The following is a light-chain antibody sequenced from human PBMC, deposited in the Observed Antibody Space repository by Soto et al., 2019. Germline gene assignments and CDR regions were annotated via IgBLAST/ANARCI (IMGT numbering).Light chain of an antibody. V-gene: IGKV3-20*01. Sequence: EIVMTQSPGTLSLSPWERATLSCRASQSVSSSYLAWYQQKPGQAPRLLIYGASSRATGIPDRFSGSGSGTDFTLTISRLEPEDFAVYYCQESPRTFGQGTKVDIK. CDR2: GAS. CDR3: QESPRT. J-gene: IGKJ1*01. CDR1: QSVSSSY.